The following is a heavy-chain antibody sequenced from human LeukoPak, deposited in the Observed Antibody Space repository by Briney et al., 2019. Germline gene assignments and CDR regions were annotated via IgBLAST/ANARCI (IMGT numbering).Heavy chain of an antibody. CDR2: ISYDGSNK. Sequence: GGSLRLSCAASGFTSSSYAMHWVRQAPGKGLEWVAVISYDGSNKYYADSVKGRFTISRDNSKNTLYLQMNSLRAEDTAVYYCARSPGGSGYHYFDYWGQGTLVTVSS. CDR1: GFTSSSYA. J-gene: IGHJ4*02. CDR3: ARSPGGSGYHYFDY. V-gene: IGHV3-30-3*01. D-gene: IGHD3-22*01.